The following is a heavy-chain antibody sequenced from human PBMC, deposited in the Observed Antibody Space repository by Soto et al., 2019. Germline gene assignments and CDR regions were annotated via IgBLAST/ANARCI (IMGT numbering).Heavy chain of an antibody. CDR3: ARDVLYGSGSYYSYYHYYMDV. D-gene: IGHD3-10*01. Sequence: ASVKVSCKASGYTFTGYYIHWVRQAPGQGLDWMGWINPNSGGTKYAQKFQGWVTMTRDTSASTAYMEVSRLRSDDTAVYYCARDVLYGSGSYYSYYHYYMDVWGKGTTVTVSS. J-gene: IGHJ6*03. CDR2: INPNSGGT. V-gene: IGHV1-2*04. CDR1: GYTFTGYY.